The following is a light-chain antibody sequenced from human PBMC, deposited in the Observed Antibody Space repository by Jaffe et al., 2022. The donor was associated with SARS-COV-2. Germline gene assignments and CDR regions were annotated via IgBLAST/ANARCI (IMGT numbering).Light chain of an antibody. CDR1: KTIFFSLNNKNY. CDR2: WAS. CDR3: QQYFSIPIF. J-gene: IGKJ5*01. Sequence: DIVMTQSPDSLAVSLGERATINCKSSKTIFFSLNNKNYLAWYQQKPRHPPKLLISWASTRESGVPDRFSGSGSGTNFTLTISSLQAEDVATYYCQQYFSIPIFFGQGTRLEIK. V-gene: IGKV4-1*01.